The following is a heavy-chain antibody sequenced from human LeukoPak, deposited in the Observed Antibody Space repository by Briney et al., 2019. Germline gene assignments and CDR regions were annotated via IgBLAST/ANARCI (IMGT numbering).Heavy chain of an antibody. Sequence: ASVKVSCKASGYTFTSYYMHWVRQAPGQGLGLMGIINPSGGSTSYAQKFQGRVTMTRDTSTSTVYMELSSLRSEDTAVYYCARGPRYSSSWAYYFDYWGLGTLVTVSS. CDR2: INPSGGST. D-gene: IGHD6-13*01. CDR1: GYTFTSYY. J-gene: IGHJ4*02. CDR3: ARGPRYSSSWAYYFDY. V-gene: IGHV1-46*01.